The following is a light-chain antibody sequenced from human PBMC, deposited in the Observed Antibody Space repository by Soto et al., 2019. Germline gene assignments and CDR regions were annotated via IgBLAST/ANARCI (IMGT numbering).Light chain of an antibody. CDR2: LEGSGSY. J-gene: IGLJ1*01. CDR3: ETWDSNTPYV. Sequence: QSVLTQSSSASASLGSSVKLTCTLSSGHSSYIIAWHQQQPGKAPRYLMKLEGSGSYNKGSGVPDRFSGPSSGADRYLTISNLQSEDEADYYCETWDSNTPYVFGTGTKLTVL. CDR1: SGHSSYI. V-gene: IGLV4-60*03.